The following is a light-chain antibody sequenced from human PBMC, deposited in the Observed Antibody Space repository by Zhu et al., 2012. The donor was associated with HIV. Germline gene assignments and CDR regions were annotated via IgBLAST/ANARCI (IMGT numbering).Light chain of an antibody. CDR1: QSVYKW. CDR2: EAS. J-gene: IGKJ2*01. Sequence: DIQMTQSPSTLSASVGDRVTITCRASQSVYKWLAWYQQKPEKAPKLLIYEASSLETGVPSRFSGSGSETEFTLTISSLQPDDFTSYYCQQYSSDSPYTFGQGTKLEI. CDR3: QQYSSDSPYT. V-gene: IGKV1-5*03.